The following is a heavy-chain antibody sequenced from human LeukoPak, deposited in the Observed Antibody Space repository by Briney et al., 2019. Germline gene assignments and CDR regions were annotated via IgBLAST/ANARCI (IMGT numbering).Heavy chain of an antibody. CDR1: GGSISSSSYY. CDR3: ARLVPNAAAGTGVDY. D-gene: IGHD6-13*01. CDR2: IYYSGST. J-gene: IGHJ4*02. Sequence: RPSGTLSLTCTVSGGSISSSSYYWGWIRQPPGQGLELIGSIYYSGSTYYNPSLKSRVTISVDTSKNQFSLKLGSVTAADTAVYYCARLVPNAAAGTGVDYWGQGTLVTVSS. V-gene: IGHV4-39*01.